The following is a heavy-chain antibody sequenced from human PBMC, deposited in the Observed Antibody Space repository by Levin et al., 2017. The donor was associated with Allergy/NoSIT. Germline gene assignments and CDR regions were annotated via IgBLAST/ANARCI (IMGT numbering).Heavy chain of an antibody. CDR2: IYYSGST. Sequence: TSETLSLTCTVSGGSISSGGYYWSWIRQHPGKGLEWIGYIYYSGSTYYNPSLKSRVTISVDTSKNQFSLKLSSVTAADTAVYYCAIYRVRSGYYFDYWGQGTLVTVSS. J-gene: IGHJ4*02. CDR3: AIYRVRSGYYFDY. V-gene: IGHV4-31*03. CDR1: GGSISSGGYY. D-gene: IGHD5/OR15-5a*01.